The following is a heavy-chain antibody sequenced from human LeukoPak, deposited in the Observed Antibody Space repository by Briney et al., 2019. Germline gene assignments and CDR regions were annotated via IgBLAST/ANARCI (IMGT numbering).Heavy chain of an antibody. CDR3: ARGSAGYYFDY. Sequence: SVKVSCEASGGTFITYAISWARQAPGQGLEWMGRIIPIFGTANYAQKFQGRVTITTDESTSTAYMELSSLRSEDTAVYYCARGSAGYYFDYWGQGTLVTVSS. CDR1: GGTFITYA. CDR2: IIPIFGTA. J-gene: IGHJ4*02. D-gene: IGHD6-25*01. V-gene: IGHV1-69*05.